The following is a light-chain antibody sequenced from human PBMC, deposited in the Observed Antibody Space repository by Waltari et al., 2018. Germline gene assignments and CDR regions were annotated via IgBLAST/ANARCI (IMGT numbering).Light chain of an antibody. CDR2: KAS. V-gene: IGKV1-5*03. Sequence: DIQMTQSPSTPSASVGDRVTITCRASQSISSWLAWYQQKPGKAPKLLIYKASSLESGVPSRFSGSGSGTEFTLTISSLQPDDFATYXXXQYNSYWTFGQGTKVEIK. CDR1: QSISSW. J-gene: IGKJ1*01. CDR3: XQYNSYWT.